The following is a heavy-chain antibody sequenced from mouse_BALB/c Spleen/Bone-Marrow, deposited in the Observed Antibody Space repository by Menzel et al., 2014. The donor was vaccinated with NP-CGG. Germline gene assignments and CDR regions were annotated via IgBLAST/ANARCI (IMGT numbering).Heavy chain of an antibody. J-gene: IGHJ2*01. CDR1: GFSLTRYG. D-gene: IGHD2-4*01. V-gene: IGHV2-9*02. CDR3: ARDDYDGYFDY. CDR2: IWDGGYI. Sequence: VQEVESGPGLVAPSQSLSITCTVSGFSLTRYGVHWVRQPPGKGLEWLGVIWDGGYINYNSALMSRLSISKDNSKSQVFLKMNSLQTNDTAMYYCARDDYDGYFDYWGQGTPLTVSS.